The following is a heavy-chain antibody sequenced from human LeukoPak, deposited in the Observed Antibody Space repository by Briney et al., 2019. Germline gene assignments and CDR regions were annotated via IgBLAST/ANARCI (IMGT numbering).Heavy chain of an antibody. CDR2: TYYNSKWNY. CDR3: ARMTGYWHFDV. CDR1: GDSVSSVA. J-gene: IGHJ2*01. Sequence: SQTLSLTCVISGDSVSSVAWNWIRQSPSRGLEWLARTYYNSKWNYDYGVSVRGRTTISPDTSKNQFSLHLNSVTPEDTAVYYCARMTGYWHFDVWGRGTLVTVAS. D-gene: IGHD1-14*01. V-gene: IGHV6-1*01.